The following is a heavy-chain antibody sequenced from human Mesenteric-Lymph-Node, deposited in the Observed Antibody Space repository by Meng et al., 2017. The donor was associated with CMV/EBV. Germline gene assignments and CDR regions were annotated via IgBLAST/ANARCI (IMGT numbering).Heavy chain of an antibody. CDR2: ITASGGST. CDR3: AKSIDY. D-gene: IGHD6-6*01. Sequence: GGLRLSCAASGFTFSNYAMSWVRQPPGKGLEWVSPITASGGSTYYADSVKGRFTISRDNSKNTLYLQMNSLRAEDTAVYYCAKSIDYWGQGTLVTVSS. J-gene: IGHJ4*02. V-gene: IGHV3-23*01. CDR1: GFTFSNYA.